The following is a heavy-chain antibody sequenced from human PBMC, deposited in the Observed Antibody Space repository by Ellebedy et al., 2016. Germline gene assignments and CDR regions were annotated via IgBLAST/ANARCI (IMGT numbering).Heavy chain of an antibody. D-gene: IGHD6-19*01. Sequence: SETLSLTXTVSGGSISGFYWSWIRQPPGKGLEWIGYIYSSGTTKYNPSLKSRVTISVDTSKNQFSLKLTSVTAADTAVYYCARRGFVGQWLLFDYWGQGTLVTVSS. CDR3: ARRGFVGQWLLFDY. CDR1: GGSISGFY. V-gene: IGHV4-59*01. J-gene: IGHJ4*02. CDR2: IYSSGTT.